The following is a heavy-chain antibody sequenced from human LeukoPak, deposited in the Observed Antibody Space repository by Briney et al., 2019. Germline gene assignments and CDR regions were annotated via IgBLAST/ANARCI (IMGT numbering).Heavy chain of an antibody. CDR2: ISAYNGNT. CDR1: VYTFTSYG. J-gene: IGHJ4*02. Sequence: ASVKVSCKASVYTFTSYGISWVRQAPGQGLEWMGWISAYNGNTNYAQKLQGRVTMTTDTSTSTAYMELRSLRSDDTAVYYCARDGLVATITFAFDYWGQGTLVTVSS. V-gene: IGHV1-18*01. CDR3: ARDGLVATITFAFDY. D-gene: IGHD5-12*01.